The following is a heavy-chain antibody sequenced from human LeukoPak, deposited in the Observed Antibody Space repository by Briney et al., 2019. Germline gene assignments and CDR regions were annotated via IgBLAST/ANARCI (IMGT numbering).Heavy chain of an antibody. CDR2: IGTYKGNT. V-gene: IGHV1-18*01. J-gene: IGHJ6*02. CDR1: GYTFTSDG. D-gene: IGHD3-22*01. CDR3: ARTPGMVVVKTFYCMDV. Sequence: ASVKVSCKTSGYTFTSDGISWVRQSLGQGLEWMGWIGTYKGNTNYAQMFQGRVTMTTDTSTSTAYMELKNLRSDDTAVYYCARTPGMVVVKTFYCMDVWGQGTTVTVSS.